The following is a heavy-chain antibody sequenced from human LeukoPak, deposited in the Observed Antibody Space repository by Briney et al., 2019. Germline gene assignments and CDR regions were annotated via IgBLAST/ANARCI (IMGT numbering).Heavy chain of an antibody. CDR3: ARGRDRLAGRAWFY. V-gene: IGHV4-59*12. CDR1: GGSFSSSY. J-gene: IGHJ4*02. D-gene: IGHD3-10*01. CDR2: IYSNGNT. Sequence: SETLSLTCIVSGGSFSSSYWSWIRQPPGKGLEWIAYIYSNGNTNSNPSLKSRVTIAVDTSQSQFSLKLSSVTAADTAVYYCARGRDRLAGRAWFYWGQGTLVTVSS.